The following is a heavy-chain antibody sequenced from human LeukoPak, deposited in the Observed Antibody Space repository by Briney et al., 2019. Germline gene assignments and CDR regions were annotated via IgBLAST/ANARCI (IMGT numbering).Heavy chain of an antibody. Sequence: GGSLRLSCAASGLPFSSYAMSWVRQAPGKGLEWVSAIRDSGGSTYYADSVQGRFTISRDNSKNTRYLQMNILRAEDMAVYYCAKDGYDYYYYYMDVWGKGTTVTVSS. J-gene: IGHJ6*03. CDR2: IRDSGGST. D-gene: IGHD1-1*01. CDR3: AKDGYDYYYYYMDV. CDR1: GLPFSSYA. V-gene: IGHV3-23*01.